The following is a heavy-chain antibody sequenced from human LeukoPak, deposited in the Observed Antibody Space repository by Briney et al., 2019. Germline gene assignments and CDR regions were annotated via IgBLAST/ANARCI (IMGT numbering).Heavy chain of an antibody. CDR2: IYTSGST. CDR3: ARAGTLTYFFDH. V-gene: IGHV4-61*02. CDR1: GGSISSGSYY. J-gene: IGHJ4*02. Sequence: ASETLSLTCTVSGGSISSGSYYWTWIRQPGGKGLEWIGRIYTSGSTNFNPSLKSRVTISLDTSKNQFSLKLTSVTAADTAVYYCARAGTLTYFFDHWGQGTPVTVSS. D-gene: IGHD1/OR15-1a*01.